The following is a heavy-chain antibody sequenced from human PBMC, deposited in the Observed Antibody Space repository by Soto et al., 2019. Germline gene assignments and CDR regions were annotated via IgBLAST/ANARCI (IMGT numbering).Heavy chain of an antibody. CDR1: GFTFFTSA. CDR2: IVVGSGNT. V-gene: IGHV1-58*02. D-gene: IGHD2-21*02. CDR3: AADPYCGGDCYFDY. J-gene: IGHJ4*02. Sequence: GASVKVSCKASGFTFFTSAIQWLRQARGQRLEWMGWIVVGSGNTNYAQKFQERVTITRDMSTNTAYMELTSLRSEDTAVYYCAADPYCGGDCYFDYWGQGTMVTVSS.